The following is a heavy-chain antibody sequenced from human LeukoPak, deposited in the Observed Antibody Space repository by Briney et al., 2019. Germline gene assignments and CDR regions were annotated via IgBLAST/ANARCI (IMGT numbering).Heavy chain of an antibody. J-gene: IGHJ3*02. Sequence: SETLSLTCTVSGGSISSYYWSWIRQPPGKGLEWIGYIYCNGNSNYNPSLKSRVTISVDTSKNQFSLKLSSVTAADTAVYYCARVVAVPGPKGGFDIWGQGTMVTVSS. D-gene: IGHD6-19*01. CDR3: ARVVAVPGPKGGFDI. CDR2: IYCNGNS. V-gene: IGHV4-59*01. CDR1: GGSISSYY.